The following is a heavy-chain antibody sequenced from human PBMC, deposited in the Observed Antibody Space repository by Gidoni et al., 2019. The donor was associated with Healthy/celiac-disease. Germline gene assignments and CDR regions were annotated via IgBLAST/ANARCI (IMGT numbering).Heavy chain of an antibody. Sequence: EVQLVESGGGLVQPGGSLRLSCSASGFTFSSYAMHWVRQAPGKGLEYVSAISSNGGSTYYADSVKGRFTISRDNSKNTLYLQMSSLRAEDTAVYYCVKDSRQDGDYKKYYFDYWGQGTLVTVSS. CDR3: VKDSRQDGDYKKYYFDY. CDR1: GFTFSSYA. CDR2: ISSNGGST. J-gene: IGHJ4*02. D-gene: IGHD4-17*01. V-gene: IGHV3-64D*08.